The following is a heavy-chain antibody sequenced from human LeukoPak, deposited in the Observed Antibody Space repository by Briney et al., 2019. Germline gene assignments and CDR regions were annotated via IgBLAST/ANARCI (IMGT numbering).Heavy chain of an antibody. V-gene: IGHV3-23*01. CDR3: ARGPSGYHNT. Sequence: GGSLRLSCAASGFTFSSHSMSWVRQAPGKGLEWVSGFSGSGGSPYYADSVKGRSTISRDNSKNTLYLQINSLRAEDTAVYYCARGPSGYHNTGGQGTLVTVSS. D-gene: IGHD5-12*01. J-gene: IGHJ4*02. CDR1: GFTFSSHS. CDR2: FSGSGGSP.